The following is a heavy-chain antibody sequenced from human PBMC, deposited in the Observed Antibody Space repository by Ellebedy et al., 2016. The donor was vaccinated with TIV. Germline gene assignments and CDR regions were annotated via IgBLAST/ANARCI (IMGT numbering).Heavy chain of an antibody. Sequence: GESLKISCAASGFTFSSYAMHWVRQAPGKGLEWVALVSFDGINKYYGDSVKGRFTLSRDISKNILYLQMNSLRGNDTAVYYCARGDRHQRLDFDALHTWGPGTLVTVSS. CDR1: GFTFSSYA. J-gene: IGHJ3*02. V-gene: IGHV3-33*08. CDR3: ARGDRHQRLDFDALHT. CDR2: VSFDGINK. D-gene: IGHD1-1*01.